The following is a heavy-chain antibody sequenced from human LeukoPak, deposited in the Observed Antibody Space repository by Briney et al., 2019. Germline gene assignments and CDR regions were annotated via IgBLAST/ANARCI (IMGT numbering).Heavy chain of an antibody. CDR1: GGSINTLY. CDR3: ARHLTRRDCFYYGMDV. CDR2: IFYSGST. V-gene: IGHV4-59*08. Sequence: KPSETLSLTCTVSGGSINTLYWSWIRQSPGKGLEWIGYIFYSGSTNYNPSLKSRVTISVDTSRNQFSLTLNSVTAADTAVYYCARHLTRRDCFYYGMDVWGQGTPITVSS. J-gene: IGHJ6*02.